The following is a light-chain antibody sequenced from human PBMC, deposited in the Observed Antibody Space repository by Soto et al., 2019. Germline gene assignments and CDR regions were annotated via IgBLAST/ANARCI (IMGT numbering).Light chain of an antibody. CDR2: DVN. V-gene: IGLV2-14*03. J-gene: IGLJ1*01. CDR3: SSYTSSSTHV. CDR1: SSDIGAFTF. Sequence: QSALTQPASVSGSPGQSITISCTGTSSDIGAFTFVSWYQQHPGKVPKLMIFDVNRRPSGVSDRFSGSKSGNTASLTISGLPAEDEGDYYCSSYTSSSTHVFGSGTKVTVL.